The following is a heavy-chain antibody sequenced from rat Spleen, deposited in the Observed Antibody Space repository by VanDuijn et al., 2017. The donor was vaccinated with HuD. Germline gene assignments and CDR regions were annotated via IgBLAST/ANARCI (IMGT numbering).Heavy chain of an antibody. CDR3: TSYYSGDFDY. V-gene: IGHV5-29*01. CDR1: GFTFSNYG. CDR2: ISSDGGRN. J-gene: IGHJ2*01. D-gene: IGHD1-1*01. Sequence: EVQLVESDGGLVQPGKSLKLSCAASGFTFSNYGMAWVRQAPKKGLEWVATISSDGGRNFYRDSVKGRFTISRDNAKSALYLQMNSLRSEDTATYYCTSYYSGDFDYWGQGVMVTVSS.